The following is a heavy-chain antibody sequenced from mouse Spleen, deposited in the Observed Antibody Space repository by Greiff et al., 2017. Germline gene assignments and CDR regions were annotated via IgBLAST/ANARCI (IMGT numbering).Heavy chain of an antibody. J-gene: IGHJ4*01. V-gene: IGHV5-12*02. CDR2: ISNGGGST. D-gene: IGHD3-1*01. CDR3: ARLGPYAMDY. Sequence: EVQLVESGGGLVQPGGSLKLSCATSGFTFSDYYMYWVRQTPEKRLEWVAYISNGGGSTYYPDTVKGRFTISRDNAKNTLYLQMSRLKSEDTAMYYCARLGPYAMDYWGQGTSVTVSS. CDR1: GFTFSDYY.